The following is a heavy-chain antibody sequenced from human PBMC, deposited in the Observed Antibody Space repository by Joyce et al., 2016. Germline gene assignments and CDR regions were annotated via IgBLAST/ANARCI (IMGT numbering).Heavy chain of an antibody. CDR3: TRSDWFDP. CDR1: GFMFSHYW. CDR2: INGDATSI. Sequence: EVQLVESGGDLVQPGGCLKLSCAASGFMFSHYWMHWVRQAPGKGLVWVSRINGDATSITYAASVKGRFTSSRDNAKNTLYLQLTSLRAEDTAVYYCTRSDWFDPWGQGTLVTVSS. V-gene: IGHV3-74*03. J-gene: IGHJ5*02.